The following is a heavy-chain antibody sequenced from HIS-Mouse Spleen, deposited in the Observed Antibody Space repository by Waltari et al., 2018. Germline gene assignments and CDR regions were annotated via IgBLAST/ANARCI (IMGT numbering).Heavy chain of an antibody. J-gene: IGHJ3*02. D-gene: IGHD3-3*01. Sequence: QVQLQESGPGLVKPSETLSLTCTVSGCSISSYYWSWIRQPAGKGLAWIGRIDTSGSTNYNPSRTSRGTMSVETSKNQFSLELGSGTAADTAVYYCARDFHDFWSGYYGGDKKHDAFDIWGQGTMVTVSS. CDR3: ARDFHDFWSGYYGGDKKHDAFDI. V-gene: IGHV4-4*07. CDR2: IDTSGST. CDR1: GCSISSYY.